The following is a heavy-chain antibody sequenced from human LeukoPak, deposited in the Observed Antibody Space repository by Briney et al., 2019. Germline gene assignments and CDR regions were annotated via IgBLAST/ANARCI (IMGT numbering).Heavy chain of an antibody. CDR2: ISGSGGST. D-gene: IGHD5-18*01. CDR3: ESPRIQLWLRNYYYMDV. J-gene: IGHJ6*03. CDR1: GFTFSSYA. V-gene: IGHV3-23*01. Sequence: GGSLRLSCAASGFTFSSYAMSWVRQAPGKGLEWVSAISGSGGSTYYSDSVKGRYTTPRDNSMNTLYLQMNSLRAEDTAVYYCESPRIQLWLRNYYYMDVWGKGTTVTVSS.